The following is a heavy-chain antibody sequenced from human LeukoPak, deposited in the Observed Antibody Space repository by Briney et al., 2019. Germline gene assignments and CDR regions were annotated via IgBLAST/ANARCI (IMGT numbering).Heavy chain of an antibody. CDR2: ISSSSSYI. V-gene: IGHV3-21*01. Sequence: GGSLRLSCAASGFTFSSYSMNWVRQAPGKGLEWVSSISSSSSYIYYADSVKGRFTISRDNAKNSLYPQMNSLRAEDTAVYYWARTHCSSTSCYSHNWFDPWGQGTLVTVSS. D-gene: IGHD2-2*02. CDR3: ARTHCSSTSCYSHNWFDP. J-gene: IGHJ5*02. CDR1: GFTFSSYS.